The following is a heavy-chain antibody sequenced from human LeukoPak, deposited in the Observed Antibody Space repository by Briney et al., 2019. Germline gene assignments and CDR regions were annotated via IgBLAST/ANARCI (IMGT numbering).Heavy chain of an antibody. D-gene: IGHD1-1*01. V-gene: IGHV4-59*01. CDR1: GGSMSYYY. J-gene: IGHJ4*02. Sequence: RTSETLSLTCTVSGGSMSYYYWTWIWQTPGKGLEWIGYKYYDGSSGNTNYNPSLESRVTISVDTSKNHVSLNLTSVTAADTAVYYCVRPESVGTKYRFDYWGQGALVTVSS. CDR3: VRPESVGTKYRFDY. CDR2: KYYDGSSGNT.